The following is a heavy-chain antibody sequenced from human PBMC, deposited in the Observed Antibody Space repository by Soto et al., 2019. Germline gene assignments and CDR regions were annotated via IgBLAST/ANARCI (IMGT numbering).Heavy chain of an antibody. V-gene: IGHV4-59*01. CDR3: VGEHNWNYDY. D-gene: IGHD1-7*01. CDR1: GASISIYY. CDR2: IYHSGRT. Sequence: SDTLSLTCTVSGASISIYYWSWIRQPPGKGLEWIGYIYHSGRTNHNPSLKSRVTISVDTSKNQFSLRLTSVTPADTAVYYCVGEHNWNYDYRGQGTLVTVSS. J-gene: IGHJ4*02.